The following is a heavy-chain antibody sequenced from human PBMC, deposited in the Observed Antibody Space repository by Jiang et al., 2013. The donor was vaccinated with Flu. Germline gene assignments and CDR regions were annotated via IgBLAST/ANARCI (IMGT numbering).Heavy chain of an antibody. Sequence: QLVESGGDLVQPGGSLRLSCAASGFTFSSYWMHWVRQAPGKGLVWVSCINSDGSSTTYAESVKGRFTISRDNAKNTLYLQMNSLRAEDTAVYYCARGPRGAVGVGDYWGQGTLVTVSS. CDR3: ARGPRGAVGVGDY. CDR2: INSDGSST. V-gene: IGHV3-74*01. J-gene: IGHJ4*02. D-gene: IGHD1-26*01. CDR1: GFTFSSYW.